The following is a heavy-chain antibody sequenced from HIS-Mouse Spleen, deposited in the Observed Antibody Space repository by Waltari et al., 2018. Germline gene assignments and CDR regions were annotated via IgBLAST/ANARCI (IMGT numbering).Heavy chain of an antibody. J-gene: IGHJ4*02. Sequence: SGFTFSSYAMSWVRQAPGKGLEWVSAISGSGGSTYYADSVKGRFTISRDNSKNTLYLQMNSLRAEDTAVYYCAKAHGRYYYDSSGYFSDYWGQGTLVTVSS. CDR1: GFTFSSYA. V-gene: IGHV3-23*01. CDR3: AKAHGRYYYDSSGYFSDY. D-gene: IGHD3-22*01. CDR2: ISGSGGST.